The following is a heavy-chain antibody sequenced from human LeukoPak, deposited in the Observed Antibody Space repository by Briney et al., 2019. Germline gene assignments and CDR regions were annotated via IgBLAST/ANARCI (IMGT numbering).Heavy chain of an antibody. CDR1: GGSICSGTYY. D-gene: IGHD3-3*01. J-gene: IGHJ5*02. CDR2: IYYSGST. V-gene: IGHV4-39*07. CDR3: ARVGNPLVTVFAWFDP. Sequence: SETLSLTCTVSGGSICSGTYYWGWIRQSPGKGLEWIVSIYYSGSTNNNPSIKSRINISVNTSNNHFSLKLSSVTAADTAVYYCARVGNPLVTVFAWFDPWGQGTLVTVSS.